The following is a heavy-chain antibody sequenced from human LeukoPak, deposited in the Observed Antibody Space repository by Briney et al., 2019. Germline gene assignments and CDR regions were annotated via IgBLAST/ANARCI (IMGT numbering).Heavy chain of an antibody. J-gene: IGHJ4*02. CDR3: ARDPNLYYYDSSGPLDY. D-gene: IGHD3-22*01. CDR1: GFTFSSYA. Sequence: GRSLRLSCAASGFTFSSYAMHWFRQAPGKGLEWVAVISYDGSNKYYADSVKGRFTISRDNSKNTLYLQMNSLRAEDTAVYYCARDPNLYYYDSSGPLDYWGQGTLVTVSS. CDR2: ISYDGSNK. V-gene: IGHV3-30*04.